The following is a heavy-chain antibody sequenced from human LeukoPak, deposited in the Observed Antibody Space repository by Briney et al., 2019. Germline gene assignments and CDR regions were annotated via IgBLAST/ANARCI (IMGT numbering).Heavy chain of an antibody. CDR3: ARDWGIAAATLYYFDH. Sequence: SETLSLTCTVSVGSISSGNYYYSWIRQSAGKGMEWIGNIYMSGSTRYNPSLMSRVAMSVDTSKNQFSLKISSATAADTAVYYCARDWGIAAATLYYFDHWGQGILVTVSS. D-gene: IGHD6-13*01. CDR2: IYMSGST. V-gene: IGHV4-61*09. CDR1: VGSISSGNYY. J-gene: IGHJ4*02.